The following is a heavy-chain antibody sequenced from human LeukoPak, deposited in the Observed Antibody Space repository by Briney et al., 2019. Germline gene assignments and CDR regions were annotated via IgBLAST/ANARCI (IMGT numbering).Heavy chain of an antibody. V-gene: IGHV3-66*01. J-gene: IGHJ4*02. Sequence: GGSLRLSCAASGFTLSSNFMAWVRQAPGRGLEWVSVIHTGGSTYYVDSVKGRFTISRDNAKNSLYLQMNSLRAEDTAVYYCARDSGHSSWYYFDYWGQGTLVTVSS. CDR2: IHTGGST. D-gene: IGHD6-13*01. CDR1: GFTLSSNF. CDR3: ARDSGHSSWYYFDY.